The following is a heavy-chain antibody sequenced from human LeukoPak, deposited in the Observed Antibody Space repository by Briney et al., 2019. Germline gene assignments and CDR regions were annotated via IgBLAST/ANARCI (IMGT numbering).Heavy chain of an antibody. CDR2: MNPNSGNT. Sequence: GASVKVSCKASGYTFTSYDINWVRQATGQGLEWMGWMNPNSGNTGYAQKLQGRVTMTRNTSISTAYMELSSLRSEDTAVYYCARGAPGSSRGYNWFDPWGQRTLVTVSS. J-gene: IGHJ5*02. D-gene: IGHD6-13*01. V-gene: IGHV1-8*01. CDR1: GYTFTSYD. CDR3: ARGAPGSSRGYNWFDP.